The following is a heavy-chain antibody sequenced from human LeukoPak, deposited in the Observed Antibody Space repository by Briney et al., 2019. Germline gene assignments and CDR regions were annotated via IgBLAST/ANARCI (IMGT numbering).Heavy chain of an antibody. CDR3: ARDHGLLGYYYGMDV. J-gene: IGHJ6*02. CDR2: IIPIFGIA. V-gene: IGHV1-69*04. D-gene: IGHD2-15*01. Sequence: ASVKVSCKASGGTFSSYAISWVRQAPGQGLEWMGRIIPIFGIANYAQKFRGRVTITADKSTSTAYMELSSLRSEDTAVYYCARDHGLLGYYYGMDVWGQGTTVTVSS. CDR1: GGTFSSYA.